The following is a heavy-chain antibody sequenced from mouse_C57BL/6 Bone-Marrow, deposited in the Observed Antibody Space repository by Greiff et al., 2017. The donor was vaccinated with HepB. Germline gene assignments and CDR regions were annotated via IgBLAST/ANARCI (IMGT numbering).Heavy chain of an antibody. CDR3: ARVRRAAWFAY. Sequence: EVKLMESGGGLVQPGGSLSLSCAASGFTFTDYYMSWVRQPPGKALEWLGFIRNKANGYTTEYSASVKGRFTISRDNSQSILYLQMNALRAEDSATYYCARVRRAAWFAYWGQGTLVTVSA. CDR1: GFTFTDYY. J-gene: IGHJ3*01. V-gene: IGHV7-3*01. D-gene: IGHD2-14*01. CDR2: IRNKANGYTT.